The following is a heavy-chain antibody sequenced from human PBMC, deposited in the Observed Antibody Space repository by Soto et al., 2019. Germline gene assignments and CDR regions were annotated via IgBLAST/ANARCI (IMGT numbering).Heavy chain of an antibody. CDR2: IIPIFGTA. CDR1: GGTFSSYA. V-gene: IGHV1-69*13. CDR3: ARGSSLDGSYVLRYYYYYGMDV. Sequence: GALVKVSCKASGGTFSSYAISWVRQAPGQGLEWMGGIIPIFGTANYAQKFQGRVTITADESTSTAYMELSSLRSEDTAVYYCARGSSLDGSYVLRYYYYYGMDVWGQGTTVTVSS. J-gene: IGHJ6*02. D-gene: IGHD3-16*01.